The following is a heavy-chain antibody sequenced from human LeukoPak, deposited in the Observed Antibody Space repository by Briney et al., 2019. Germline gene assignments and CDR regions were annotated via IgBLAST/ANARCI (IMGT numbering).Heavy chain of an antibody. D-gene: IGHD2-2*02. CDR3: ARDHSRLYQLLYGVVDAFDI. J-gene: IGHJ3*02. V-gene: IGHV3-11*04. CDR2: ISSSGSTI. Sequence: GSLRLSCAASGFTFSDYYMSWIRQAPGKGLEWVSYISSSGSTIYYADSVKGRFTISRDNAKNSLYLQMNSLRAEDTAVYYCARDHSRLYQLLYGVVDAFDIWGQGTMVTVSS. CDR1: GFTFSDYY.